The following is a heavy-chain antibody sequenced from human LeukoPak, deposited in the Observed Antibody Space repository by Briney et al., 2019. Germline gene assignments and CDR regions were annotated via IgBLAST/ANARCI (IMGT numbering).Heavy chain of an antibody. J-gene: IGHJ4*02. Sequence: PGGSLRLSCAPSGFTFSSYEMSWFRQAPGKGLEWVSTISGSGGSTYYADSVKGRFTISRDNSKNTLYLQMNSLRAEDTAVYYCAKDEIAVEGVFDYWGQGTLVTVSS. D-gene: IGHD6-19*01. CDR1: GFTFSSYE. CDR2: ISGSGGST. CDR3: AKDEIAVEGVFDY. V-gene: IGHV3-23*01.